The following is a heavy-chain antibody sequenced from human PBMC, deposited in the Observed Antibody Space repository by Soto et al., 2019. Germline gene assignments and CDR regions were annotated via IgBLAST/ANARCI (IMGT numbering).Heavy chain of an antibody. CDR1: GYTFINYY. CDR2: INPMSGAT. Sequence: QAHLVQSGAEVREPGASVKVSCRTSGYTFINYYIHWVRQAPGHGLELMAIINPMSGATNYAQKFQGRITLTMDTYTTTVYMEVSSLTSEDTAVYYCARDLAAGDLWGQGTLVTVSS. CDR3: ARDLAAGDL. D-gene: IGHD2-21*01. J-gene: IGHJ4*02. V-gene: IGHV1-46*01.